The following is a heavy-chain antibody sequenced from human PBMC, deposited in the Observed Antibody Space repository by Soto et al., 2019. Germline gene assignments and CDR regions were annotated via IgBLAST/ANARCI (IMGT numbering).Heavy chain of an antibody. D-gene: IGHD3-16*01. CDR2: MYPNNGQT. J-gene: IGHJ5*02. CDR1: GDTFSNFD. V-gene: IGHV1-8*01. CDR3: ATMIRGLIHWLDP. Sequence: QVQLVQSGAEVKRPGASVKVSCKASGDTFSNFDFNWVRQATGQGPEWMGWMYPNNGQTAYARTFQGRVTRTCNSSTSTAYMELSSLTSDDTAVYYCATMIRGLIHWLDPWGQGTLVTVSS.